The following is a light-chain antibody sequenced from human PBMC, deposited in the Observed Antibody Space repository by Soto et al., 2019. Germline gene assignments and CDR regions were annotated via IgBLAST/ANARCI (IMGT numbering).Light chain of an antibody. CDR3: AAWDDSLSSVV. CDR2: KNN. CDR1: SSNIGSNY. Sequence: QSVLTQPLSASGTPGQRVTISCSGSSSNIGSNYVYWYQQLPGTAPKLLIYKNNQRPSGVPDRFSGSKSGTSASLAISGLRSEDEADYYCAAWDDSLSSVVFGGGTKVTVL. J-gene: IGLJ2*01. V-gene: IGLV1-47*01.